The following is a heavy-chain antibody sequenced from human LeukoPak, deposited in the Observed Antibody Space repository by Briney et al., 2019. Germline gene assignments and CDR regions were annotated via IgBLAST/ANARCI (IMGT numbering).Heavy chain of an antibody. CDR1: GASINSSDYC. V-gene: IGHV4-39*07. CDR2: IYYRGNT. D-gene: IGHD5-12*01. Sequence: PSETLSLTCSVSGASINSSDYCWGWIRQPPGKGLEWIGTIYYRGNTYYNPSLKSRVTMSVDTSKNQFSLKLSSVTAADTAVYYCARLGFSLGYEDPGYYYYYMDVWGKGTTVTVSS. CDR3: ARLGFSLGYEDPGYYYYYMDV. J-gene: IGHJ6*03.